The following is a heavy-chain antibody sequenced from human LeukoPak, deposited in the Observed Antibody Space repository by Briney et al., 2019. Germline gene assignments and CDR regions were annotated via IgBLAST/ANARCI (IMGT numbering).Heavy chain of an antibody. CDR3: ARDLSLAAALDY. J-gene: IGHJ4*02. Sequence: ASVKVSCKASGYTFTGYYMHWVRQAPGQGLEWMGWINPNSGGTNYARKFQGRVTMTRDTSISTAYMELSRLRSDDTAVYYCARDLSLAAALDYWGQGTLVTVSS. CDR2: INPNSGGT. CDR1: GYTFTGYY. D-gene: IGHD6-13*01. V-gene: IGHV1-2*02.